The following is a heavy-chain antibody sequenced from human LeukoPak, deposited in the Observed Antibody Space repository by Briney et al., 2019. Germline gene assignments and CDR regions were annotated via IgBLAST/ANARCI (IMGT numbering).Heavy chain of an antibody. Sequence: GGSLRLSCAAYGFTFSSNSMNWDRQAPGEGMEWVSSISSSISYIYYADSVKGRFTISIDNAKNSLYLQMNSLRADDTAVYYCARDLSIDAFDIWGQGTMVTVSS. D-gene: IGHD3-3*02. V-gene: IGHV3-21*01. CDR2: ISSSISYI. J-gene: IGHJ3*02. CDR3: ARDLSIDAFDI. CDR1: GFTFSSNS.